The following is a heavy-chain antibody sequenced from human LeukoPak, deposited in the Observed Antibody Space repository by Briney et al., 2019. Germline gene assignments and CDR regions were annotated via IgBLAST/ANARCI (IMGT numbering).Heavy chain of an antibody. CDR1: GFTFSDYS. CDR3: ARSLTTLTYEGY. CDR2: VSGTSTYI. Sequence: GGSLRLSCTASGFTFSDYSMSWVRQAPGKGLEWVSSVSGTSTYIHYADSVKGRFTVSRDNAKNSLFLQMNSLRAEDTAIYYCARSLTTLTYEGYWGQGTLVTVSS. J-gene: IGHJ4*02. V-gene: IGHV3-21*01. D-gene: IGHD1-1*01.